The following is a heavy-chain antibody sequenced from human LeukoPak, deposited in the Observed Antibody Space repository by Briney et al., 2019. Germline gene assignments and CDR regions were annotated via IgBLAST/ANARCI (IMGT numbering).Heavy chain of an antibody. D-gene: IGHD1-26*01. V-gene: IGHV4-34*01. Sequence: PSETLSLTCAVYGGSFSGYYWSWIRQPPGKGLEWSWEINHSGSTNYNPSLKSRVTISVDTSKNQFSLKLSSVPAADTAVYYCARGYSGSYYPYFDYWGQGTLVTVSS. J-gene: IGHJ4*02. CDR1: GGSFSGYY. CDR3: ARGYSGSYYPYFDY. CDR2: INHSGST.